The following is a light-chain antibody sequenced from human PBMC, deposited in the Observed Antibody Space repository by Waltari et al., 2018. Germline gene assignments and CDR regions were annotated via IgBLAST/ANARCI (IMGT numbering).Light chain of an antibody. CDR1: QSISSG. J-gene: IGKJ1*01. Sequence: DIQMTQSPSTLSASVGDRVTITCRASQSISSGLAWYTQKPGNAPKLLIYKASSLESRVPSRFSGSGSGTECTLAISSLQPDDFATDYCQQYNRYSWTFGQGTKVEI. CDR2: KAS. V-gene: IGKV1-5*03. CDR3: QQYNRYSWT.